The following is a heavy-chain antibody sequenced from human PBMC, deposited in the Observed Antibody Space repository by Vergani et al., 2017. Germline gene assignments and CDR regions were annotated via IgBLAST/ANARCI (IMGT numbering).Heavy chain of an antibody. V-gene: IGHV4-59*12. D-gene: IGHD4-11*01. J-gene: IGHJ5*02. CDR2: IYYSGST. CDR1: GGSISSYY. Sequence: QVQLQESGPGLVKPSETLSLTCTVSGGSISSYYWSWIRQPPGKGLEWIGYIYYSGSTYYNPSLKSRVTISVDTSKNQFSLKLSSVTAADTTVYYCARDRGSNFNWFYPWGQGTLVTVSS. CDR3: ARDRGSNFNWFYP.